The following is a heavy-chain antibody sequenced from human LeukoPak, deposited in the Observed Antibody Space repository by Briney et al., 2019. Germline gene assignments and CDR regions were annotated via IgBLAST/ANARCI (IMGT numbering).Heavy chain of an antibody. Sequence: ASVKVSCKASGYTFTGYYMHWVRQAPGQGLERMGWINPNSGGTNYAQKFQGRVTMTRDTSISTAYMELSRLRSDDTAVYYCARDHRSELITFDYWGQGTLVTVSS. D-gene: IGHD1-14*01. CDR2: INPNSGGT. J-gene: IGHJ4*02. CDR3: ARDHRSELITFDY. CDR1: GYTFTGYY. V-gene: IGHV1-2*02.